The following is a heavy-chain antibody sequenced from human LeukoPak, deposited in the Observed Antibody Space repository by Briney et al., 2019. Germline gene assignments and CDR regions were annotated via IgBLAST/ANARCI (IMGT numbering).Heavy chain of an antibody. Sequence: SETLSLTCAVYGGSFSGFYWRWIRQPPGKGLEWFGEINHSGSTNYNPSLKSRATISVDTSKNQFSLKLSSVTAADTAVYYCARPRAGYSSGWSYFDYWGQGTLVTVSS. CDR1: GGSFSGFY. CDR3: ARPRAGYSSGWSYFDY. V-gene: IGHV4-34*01. J-gene: IGHJ4*02. CDR2: INHSGST. D-gene: IGHD6-19*01.